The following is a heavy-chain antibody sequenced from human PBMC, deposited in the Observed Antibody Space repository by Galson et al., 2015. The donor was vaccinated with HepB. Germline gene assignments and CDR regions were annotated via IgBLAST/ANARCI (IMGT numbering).Heavy chain of an antibody. CDR2: IRSKAYGGTT. CDR1: GFTFGDYA. D-gene: IGHD3-3*01. J-gene: IGHJ4*02. CDR3: LTYYDFWSGYSQGGDY. Sequence: SLRLSCAASGFTFGDYAMSWFRQAPGKGLEWVGFIRSKAYGGTTAYAVSVKGRFTISRDDSKSIAYLQMNSLKTEDTAVYYCLTYYDFWSGYSQGGDYWGQGTLVTVSS. V-gene: IGHV3-49*03.